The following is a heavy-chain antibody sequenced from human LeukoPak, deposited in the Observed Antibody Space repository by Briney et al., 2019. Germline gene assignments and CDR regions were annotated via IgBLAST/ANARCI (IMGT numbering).Heavy chain of an antibody. Sequence: GGSLRLSCAASGFTFSSYNMHWVRQAPGKGLEWVAIISNDGTNKYYADSVKGRFTISRDNSKNMLYLQMNSLRAEDTAVYYCASTYCSSTSCYLGDFDYWGQGTLVTVSS. J-gene: IGHJ4*02. CDR3: ASTYCSSTSCYLGDFDY. CDR1: GFTFSSYN. D-gene: IGHD2-2*01. CDR2: ISNDGTNK. V-gene: IGHV3-30*03.